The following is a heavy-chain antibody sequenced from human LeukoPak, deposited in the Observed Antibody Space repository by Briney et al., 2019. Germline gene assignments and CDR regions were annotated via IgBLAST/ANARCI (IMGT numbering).Heavy chain of an antibody. D-gene: IGHD6-13*01. CDR3: AREMVLYSSSFGWFDP. CDR1: GGTFSSYA. V-gene: IGHV1-69*13. Sequence: ASVKVSCKASGGTFSSYAISWVRQAPGQGLEWMGGIIPIFGTANYAQKSQGRVTITADESTSTAYMELSSLRSEDTAVYYCAREMVLYSSSFGWFDPWGQGTLVTVSS. J-gene: IGHJ5*02. CDR2: IIPIFGTA.